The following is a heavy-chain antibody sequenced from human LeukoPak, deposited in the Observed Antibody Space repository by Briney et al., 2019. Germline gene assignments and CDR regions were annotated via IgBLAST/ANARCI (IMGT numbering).Heavy chain of an antibody. J-gene: IGHJ5*02. V-gene: IGHV3-48*03. CDR1: GFTFSSYE. CDR2: ISSSGDTI. D-gene: IGHD3-22*01. Sequence: GGSLRLSCAASGFTFSSYEMNWVRQAPGRGLEWVSYISSSGDTIYYADSVKGRFTISRDNAKNSLYLQMNSLRAEDTAVYYCARDNLYDSSGPCPGPWGQGTLVTVSS. CDR3: ARDNLYDSSGPCPGP.